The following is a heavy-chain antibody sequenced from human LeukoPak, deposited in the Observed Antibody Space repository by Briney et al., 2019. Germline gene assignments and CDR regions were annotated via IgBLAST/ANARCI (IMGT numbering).Heavy chain of an antibody. D-gene: IGHD6-13*01. CDR1: GYTFTIYG. J-gene: IGHJ4*02. CDR2: ISAYNGNT. V-gene: IGHV1-18*01. Sequence: AASVKVSCKASGYTFTIYGISWVRQAPGQGLEWMGWISAYNGNTNYAQMLQGRVTMTTDTSTSTAYMELTSLRSDDTAVYYCAIEYSSSWYFDHWGQGTLVTVSS. CDR3: AIEYSSSWYFDH.